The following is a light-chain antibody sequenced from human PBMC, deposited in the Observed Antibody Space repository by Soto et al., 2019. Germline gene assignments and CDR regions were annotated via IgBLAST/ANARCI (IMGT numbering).Light chain of an antibody. J-gene: IGKJ2*02. Sequence: EVVLTQSPGTLSLSPGERATLSCRASQTVSSSYVAWYQQKPGQAPRLLIYGASSRATGIPDRFSGSGSGTDFTLTISRLEPEDFAEYYCQQYDTSHRTFGQGTQLEIK. V-gene: IGKV3-20*01. CDR2: GAS. CDR3: QQYDTSHRT. CDR1: QTVSSSY.